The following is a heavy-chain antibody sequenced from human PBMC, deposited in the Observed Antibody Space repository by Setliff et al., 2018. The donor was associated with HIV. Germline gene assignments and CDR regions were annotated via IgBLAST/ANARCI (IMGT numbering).Heavy chain of an antibody. V-gene: IGHV4-39*07. D-gene: IGHD1-26*01. CDR3: AGGPGTTSIDY. CDR2: IDYSGNT. Sequence: SETLSLTCTVSGGSLSSTTYYWGWIRQPPGKGLEWIGIIDYSGNTYYNPSLKSRVTISLDTSKNQFSLELISVTAADTAVYYCAGGPGTTSIDYWAQGTLVTVSS. CDR1: GGSLSSTTYY. J-gene: IGHJ4*02.